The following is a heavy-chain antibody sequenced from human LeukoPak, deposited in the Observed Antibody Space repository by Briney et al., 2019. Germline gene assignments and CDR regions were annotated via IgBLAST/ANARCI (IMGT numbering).Heavy chain of an antibody. J-gene: IGHJ6*02. CDR3: ARDRNAYYYYGMDV. CDR1: GFTFSSYS. Sequence: GGSLRLSCAASGFTFSSYSMNWVRQAPGKGLEWVSYISSSSSTISYADSVKGRFTISRDNDKNSLYLQMNSVRAEDTGVYYCARDRNAYYYYGMDVWGQGTTVTVSS. D-gene: IGHD1-1*01. CDR2: ISSSSSTI. V-gene: IGHV3-48*01.